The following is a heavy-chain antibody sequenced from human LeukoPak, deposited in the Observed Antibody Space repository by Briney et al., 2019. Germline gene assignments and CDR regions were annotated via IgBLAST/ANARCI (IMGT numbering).Heavy chain of an antibody. CDR3: ARDPGYSYGYEKYNWFDP. CDR2: INPNSGGT. Sequence: ASVKVSCKASGYTFTGYYMHWVRQAPGQGLEWMGWINPNSGGTNYAQKFQGWVTMTRDTSISTAYMELSRLRSDDTAVYYCARDPGYSYGYEKYNWFDPWGQGTLVTVSS. CDR1: GYTFTGYY. V-gene: IGHV1-2*04. D-gene: IGHD5-18*01. J-gene: IGHJ5*02.